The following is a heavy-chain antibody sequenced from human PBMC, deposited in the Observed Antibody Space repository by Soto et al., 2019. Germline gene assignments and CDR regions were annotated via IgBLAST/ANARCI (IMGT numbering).Heavy chain of an antibody. Sequence: SETLSLTCTVSGASVSSGSYYWSWIRQSPGKGLKWIGYIYYSGTTNYNPSLRSRVTMSVGTSMNQHFLKLNSMTAEDTAVNNCARSTSTIFGVITLFFDYWGQGTLVTVS. V-gene: IGHV4-61*01. CDR3: ARSTSTIFGVITLFFDY. D-gene: IGHD3-3*01. J-gene: IGHJ4*02. CDR2: IYYSGTT. CDR1: GASVSSGSYY.